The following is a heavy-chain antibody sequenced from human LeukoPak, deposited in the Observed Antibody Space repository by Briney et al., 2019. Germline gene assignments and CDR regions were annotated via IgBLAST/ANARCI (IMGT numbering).Heavy chain of an antibody. CDR1: GGSITSHY. V-gene: IGHV4-59*11. D-gene: IGHD5-24*01. J-gene: IGHJ4*02. CDR2: IYYSGST. CDR3: ARDGGDPYNAADY. Sequence: SETLSLTRTVSGGSITSHYWSWIRQPPGKGLEWIGYIYYSGSTNYNPSLKSRVTMSVDTSKNQFSLKLSSVTAADTAVYYCARDGGDPYNAADYWGQGTLVTVSS.